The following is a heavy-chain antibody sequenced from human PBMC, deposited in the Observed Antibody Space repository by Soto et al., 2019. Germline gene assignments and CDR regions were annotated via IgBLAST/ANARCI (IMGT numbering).Heavy chain of an antibody. CDR3: ARVATGKWYFDD. D-gene: IGHD2-15*01. V-gene: IGHV3-74*01. CDR2: INSDGSTT. Sequence: EVQLVESGGGLVQPGGSLRLSCVASGFTFNSYWMHWVRQAPGKGLVWVSRINSDGSTTSYADSVKGRFTISRDNAKDMLYLQMNSLRAEDTAVYYCARVATGKWYFDDWGQGTLVTVSS. J-gene: IGHJ4*02. CDR1: GFTFNSYW.